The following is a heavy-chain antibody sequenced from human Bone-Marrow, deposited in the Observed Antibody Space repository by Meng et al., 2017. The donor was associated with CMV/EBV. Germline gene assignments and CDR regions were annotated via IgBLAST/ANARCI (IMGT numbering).Heavy chain of an antibody. V-gene: IGHV3-21*01. D-gene: IGHD2-2*01. CDR1: GFTFSSYS. J-gene: IGHJ4*02. CDR3: ARGSGCSSTSCYAFDY. CDR2: ISSSSSYI. Sequence: GESLKISCAASGFTFSSYSMNWVRQAPGKGLEWVSSISSSSSYIYYADSVKGRFTISRDNAKNSLYLQMNSLRAEDTAVYYCARGSGCSSTSCYAFDYWGQGTLVTVS.